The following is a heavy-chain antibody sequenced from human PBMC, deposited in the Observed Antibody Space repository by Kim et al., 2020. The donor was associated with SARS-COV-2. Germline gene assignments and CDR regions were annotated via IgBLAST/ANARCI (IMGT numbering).Heavy chain of an antibody. D-gene: IGHD3-22*01. CDR1: GFTFSDYY. J-gene: IGHJ4*02. Sequence: GGSLRLSCAASGFTFSDYYMSWIRQAPGKGLEWVSYISSSSSYTNYADSVKGRFTISRDNAKNSLYLQMNSLRAEDTAVYYCARETPLNYYDSSGPDYWGQGTLVTVSS. CDR2: ISSSSSYT. CDR3: ARETPLNYYDSSGPDY. V-gene: IGHV3-11*06.